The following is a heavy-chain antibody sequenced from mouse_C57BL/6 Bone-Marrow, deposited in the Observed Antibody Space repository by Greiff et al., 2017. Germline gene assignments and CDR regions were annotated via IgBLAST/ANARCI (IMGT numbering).Heavy chain of an antibody. CDR1: GFNIQDDY. CDR3: TRGSSYWYCDV. D-gene: IGHD1-1*01. Sequence: VQLQQSGAELVRPGASVKLSCTASGFNIQDDYMHWVKQRPEQGLEWIGWLDPENGDTEYASKFQGKATITADTSSNTAYLQLSSLTSEDTAVYYCTRGSSYWYCDVWGTGTTVTVSS. J-gene: IGHJ1*03. V-gene: IGHV14-4*01. CDR2: LDPENGDT.